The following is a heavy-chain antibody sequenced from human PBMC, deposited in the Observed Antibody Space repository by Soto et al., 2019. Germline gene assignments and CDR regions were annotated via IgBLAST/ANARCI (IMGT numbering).Heavy chain of an antibody. CDR3: GRDGSRGIIDS. V-gene: IGHV1-18*01. CDR2: ISVFNGNT. D-gene: IGHD3-16*01. J-gene: IGHJ3*01. CDR1: GYTFTGYG. Sequence: QVQLVQSGAEVKKPGASVKVSCKTSGYTFTGYGINWVRQAPGHGLEWMGWISVFNGNTKYGQNIQDRVIMTTDTSTGPGLMELRGLRSDDPALYFFGRDGSRGIIDSWGQGTMLIVSS.